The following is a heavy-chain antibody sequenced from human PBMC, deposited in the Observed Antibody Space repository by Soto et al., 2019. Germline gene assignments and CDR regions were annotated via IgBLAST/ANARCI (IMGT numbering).Heavy chain of an antibody. CDR1: GYTFTDYD. Sequence: QGQLVQSGAEVKKPGASVKVSCKASGYTFTDYDISWVRQAPGQGLEWMGWISVDNGNTKYVESLPGRVTMTTATSTTTAYLEVRSLRSDDTAVYYCARTAVSNYNWFDPWGQGTLVAVSS. J-gene: IGHJ5*02. CDR3: ARTAVSNYNWFDP. V-gene: IGHV1-18*01. CDR2: ISVDNGNT. D-gene: IGHD4-4*01.